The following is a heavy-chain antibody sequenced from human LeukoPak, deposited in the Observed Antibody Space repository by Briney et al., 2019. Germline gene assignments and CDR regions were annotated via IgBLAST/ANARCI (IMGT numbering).Heavy chain of an antibody. CDR1: GFTFKTYA. Sequence: PGGSLRLSCSASGFTFKTYAMGWVRQAPGKGLEWVSGIRSSGDSTYYADSVKGRFTISRDNSRNTLYLQMNSLSAEDTAVYYCAKEVRESAWFYFDYWGQGTLATVSS. V-gene: IGHV3-23*01. CDR3: AKEVRESAWFYFDY. J-gene: IGHJ4*02. D-gene: IGHD3-10*01. CDR2: IRSSGDST.